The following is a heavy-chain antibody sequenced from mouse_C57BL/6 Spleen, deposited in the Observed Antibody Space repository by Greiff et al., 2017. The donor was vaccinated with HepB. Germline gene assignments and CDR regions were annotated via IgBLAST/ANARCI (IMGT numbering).Heavy chain of an antibody. D-gene: IGHD4-1*02. J-gene: IGHJ2*01. Sequence: DVKLVESEGDLVKPGGSLKLSCAASGFTFSSYGMSWVRQTPDKRLEWVATISSGGSYTYYPDSVKGRFTISRDNAKNTLYLQMSSLKSEDTAMYYCARPNWDGYYFDYWGQGTTLTVSS. CDR2: ISSGGSYT. V-gene: IGHV5-6*02. CDR1: GFTFSSYG. CDR3: ARPNWDGYYFDY.